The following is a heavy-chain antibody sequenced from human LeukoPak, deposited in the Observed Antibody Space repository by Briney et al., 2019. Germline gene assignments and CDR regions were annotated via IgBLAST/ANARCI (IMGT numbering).Heavy chain of an antibody. J-gene: IGHJ6*02. V-gene: IGHV3-9*01. Sequence: GGSLRLSCAASGFTFNYYTMDWVRQAAGEGLEWVSGIKWDSGVIRYAGSVKGRFTISRDDAQNSLYLQMNGLRPEDTAVYYCVSALGVRRGPLTRHYGMDVWDQGTTVSVPS. CDR1: GFTFNYYT. CDR3: VSALGVRRGPLTRHYGMDV. CDR2: IKWDSGVI. D-gene: IGHD2-21*01.